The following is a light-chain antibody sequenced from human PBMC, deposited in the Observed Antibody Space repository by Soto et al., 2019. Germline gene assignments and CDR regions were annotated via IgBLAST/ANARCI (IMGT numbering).Light chain of an antibody. J-gene: IGKJ1*01. CDR3: QQYGSSPT. Sequence: EIVMTQPPATLSVSPGGRAPLSCRASQSVSSNLAWYQQKPGQAPGLLIYGASTRATGIPDRFRGSGSGTEFILTISRLEPEDFAVYYCQQYGSSPTFGQGTKVDIK. V-gene: IGKV3-20*01. CDR1: QSVSSN. CDR2: GAS.